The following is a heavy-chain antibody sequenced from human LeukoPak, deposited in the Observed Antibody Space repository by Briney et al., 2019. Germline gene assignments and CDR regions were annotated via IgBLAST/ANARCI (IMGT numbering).Heavy chain of an antibody. CDR3: ARDRGYDPLTGYSEVLFSDY. V-gene: IGHV3-53*01. Sequence: PGGSLRLSCAASGFSVINSYMRWVRQAPGKGREWVSVIYRGGHTYYADSVKGRFTISRDNSKNTVYLQMNRLRAEDTAVYYCARDRGYDPLTGYSEVLFSDYWGQGALVTVSS. D-gene: IGHD3-9*01. CDR1: GFSVINSY. CDR2: IYRGGHT. J-gene: IGHJ4*02.